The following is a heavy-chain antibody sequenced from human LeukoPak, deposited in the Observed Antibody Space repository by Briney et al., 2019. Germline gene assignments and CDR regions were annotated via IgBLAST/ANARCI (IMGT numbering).Heavy chain of an antibody. V-gene: IGHV3-23*01. D-gene: IGHD3-22*01. CDR2: ISGSGGST. J-gene: IGHJ5*02. Sequence: GGSLRLSCAASGFTFSSYAMSWVRQAPGKGLEWVSAISGSGGSTYYADSVKGRFTISRDSSKNTLYLQMNSLRAEDTAVYYCAKGPHYYDSSGYYSPWGQGTLVTVSS. CDR1: GFTFSSYA. CDR3: AKGPHYYDSSGYYSP.